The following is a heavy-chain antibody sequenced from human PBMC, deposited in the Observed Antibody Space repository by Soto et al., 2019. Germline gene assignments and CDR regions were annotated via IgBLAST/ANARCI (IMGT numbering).Heavy chain of an antibody. D-gene: IGHD1-26*01. J-gene: IGHJ4*02. Sequence: QVQLVQSGAEVKKPGASVRLSCKASGYTFSTYYMHWVRQAPGQGLEWMGVINPSGDSTTYAQKFQGRVTMTRDTSTSTLFMELSSLRSEDTAVYFCARDWEFGYWGQGPLVTVSS. CDR1: GYTFSTYY. CDR2: INPSGDST. V-gene: IGHV1-46*01. CDR3: ARDWEFGY.